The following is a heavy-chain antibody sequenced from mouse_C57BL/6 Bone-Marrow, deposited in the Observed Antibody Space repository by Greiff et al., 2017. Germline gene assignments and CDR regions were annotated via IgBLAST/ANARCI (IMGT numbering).Heavy chain of an antibody. D-gene: IGHD4-1*01. CDR3: ARSWDGYFDV. CDR2: LNPSSGYN. CDR1: GYTFTSYW. V-gene: IGHV1-7*01. J-gene: IGHJ1*03. Sequence: QVQLQQSGAELAKPGASVKLSCKASGYTFTSYWMHWVKQRPGQGLEWIGYLNPSSGYNKYNQKFKDKATLTADKSYSTAYMQLRRLTYADSAVYYCARSWDGYFDVWGTGTPVTVSS.